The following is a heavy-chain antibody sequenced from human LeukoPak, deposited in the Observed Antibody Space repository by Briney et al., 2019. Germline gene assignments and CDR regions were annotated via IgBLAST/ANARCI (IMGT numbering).Heavy chain of an antibody. V-gene: IGHV1-18*01. D-gene: IGHD3-10*01. CDR1: GVTLSGYA. CDR3: ARALYYYGSGSYYTSPNYYGMDV. Sequence: GASVKVSCKASGVTLSGYAISWVRQAPGQGLEWMGWISAYNGNKNYAQKLQGRVTMTTDTSTSTAYMELRSLRPDDTAVYYCARALYYYGSGSYYTSPNYYGMDVWGQGTTVTVSS. J-gene: IGHJ6*02. CDR2: ISAYNGNK.